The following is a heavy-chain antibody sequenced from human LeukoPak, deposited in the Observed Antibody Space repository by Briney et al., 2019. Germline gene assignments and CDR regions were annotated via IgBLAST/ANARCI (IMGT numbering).Heavy chain of an antibody. V-gene: IGHV4-61*02. D-gene: IGHD6-13*01. CDR2: IHINGST. J-gene: IGHJ4*02. Sequence: PSETLSLTCTVSGGSISSGSHYWSWIRQPAGKGLEWIGRIHINGSTNYNPSLKSRVAISVDTSKNQFSLKLSSVTAADTAVYYCARVLLYSNSWYAFDYWGQGTLVTVSS. CDR1: GGSISSGSHY. CDR3: ARVLLYSNSWYAFDY.